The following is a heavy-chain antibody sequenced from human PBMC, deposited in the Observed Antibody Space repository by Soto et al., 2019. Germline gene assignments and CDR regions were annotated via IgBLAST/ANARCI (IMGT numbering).Heavy chain of an antibody. V-gene: IGHV3-7*05. D-gene: IGHD3-10*01. CDR2: INQDGSEK. CDR3: AQGKDMLGFGEKDV. CDR1: GFTFSIHW. J-gene: IGHJ6*02. Sequence: EVQLVESGGGLVQPGGSLRLSCAASGFTFSIHWMSWVRQAPGKGLEWVANINQDGSEKYYVDSGKGRFTISRDNAKNSLYLEMNSVRAEDTGVYYCAQGKDMLGFGEKDVWGQGTTVTVSS.